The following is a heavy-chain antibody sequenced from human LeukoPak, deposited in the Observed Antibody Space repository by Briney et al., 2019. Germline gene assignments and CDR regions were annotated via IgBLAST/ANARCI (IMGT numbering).Heavy chain of an antibody. V-gene: IGHV1-18*01. CDR1: GYTFTTSY. CDR2: VSAYNGKT. D-gene: IGHD1-26*01. J-gene: IGHJ4*02. CDR3: ARGGTFYPSIDY. Sequence: ASVKVSCKASGYTFTTSYINWVRQAHGQGLEWMGWVSAYNGKTSYAQRFQGRVTMTTDSSTSTAYMDLASLRSDDTAVYYCARGGTFYPSIDYWGQGTLVTVSS.